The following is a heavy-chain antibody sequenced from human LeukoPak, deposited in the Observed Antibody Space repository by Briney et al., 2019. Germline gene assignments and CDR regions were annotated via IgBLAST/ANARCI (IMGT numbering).Heavy chain of an antibody. V-gene: IGHV4-59*01. CDR2: IYYSGST. CDR3: ARDRAGGGPFDY. Sequence: SETLSLTYTVSGGSISSYYWSWIRQPPGKGLEWIGYIYYSGSTNYNPSLKSRVTISVDTSKNQFSLKLSSVTAADTAVYYCARDRAGGGPFDYWGQGTLVTVSS. D-gene: IGHD3-16*01. J-gene: IGHJ4*02. CDR1: GGSISSYY.